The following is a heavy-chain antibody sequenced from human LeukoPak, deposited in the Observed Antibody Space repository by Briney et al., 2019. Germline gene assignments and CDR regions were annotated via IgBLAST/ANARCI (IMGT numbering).Heavy chain of an antibody. V-gene: IGHV3-49*04. CDR3: TRDLEYCGGDCQPFDY. D-gene: IGHD2-21*02. J-gene: IGHJ4*02. CDR2: IRSKAYGGTT. Sequence: GGSLRLSCTASGFTFGDYAMSWVRQAPGKGLEGGGFIRSKAYGGTTEYAASVKGRFTISRDDSKSIAYLQMNSLKTEDTAVYYCTRDLEYCGGDCQPFDYWGQGTLVTVSS. CDR1: GFTFGDYA.